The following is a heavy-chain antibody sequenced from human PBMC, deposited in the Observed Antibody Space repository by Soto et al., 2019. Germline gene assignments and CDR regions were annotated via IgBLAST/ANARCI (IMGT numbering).Heavy chain of an antibody. CDR2: INHSGST. V-gene: IGHV4-34*01. CDR1: GGSFSGYY. CDR3: ARDFAYFDA. J-gene: IGHJ4*02. Sequence: SETLSLTCAVYGGSFSGYYWSWIRQPPGKGLEWIGEINHSGSTNYNPSLKSRVTISVDTSKNQFSLKLSSVTAADTAVYFCARDFAYFDAWGQGTLVTVYS. D-gene: IGHD3-3*01.